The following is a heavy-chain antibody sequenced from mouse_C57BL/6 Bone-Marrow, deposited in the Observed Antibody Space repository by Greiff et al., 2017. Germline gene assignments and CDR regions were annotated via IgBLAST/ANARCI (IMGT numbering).Heavy chain of an antibody. J-gene: IGHJ3*01. CDR3: ARWGYYGSKAWFAY. Sequence: QVQLQQPGAELVRPGTSVKLSCKASGYTFTSYWMHWVKQRPGQGLEWIGVIDPSDSSTNYNQKFKGKATLTGDTSSSTAYMQLSSLTSEDSAVYYCARWGYYGSKAWFAYWGQGTLVTVSA. V-gene: IGHV1-59*01. CDR1: GYTFTSYW. CDR2: IDPSDSST. D-gene: IGHD1-1*01.